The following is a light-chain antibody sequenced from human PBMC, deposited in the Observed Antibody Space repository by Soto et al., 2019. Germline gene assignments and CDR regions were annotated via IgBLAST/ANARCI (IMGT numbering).Light chain of an antibody. CDR2: DVS. CDR3: CSYAGRYTYV. V-gene: IGLV2-11*01. Sequence: QSALTQPRSVSGSPGQSVTISCSGTSSDVGGYNYVSWYQQYPGKAPKLMIYDVSKRPSGVPDRFSGSKSGNTASLIISGLQAEDEADYYCCSYAGRYTYVFGTGTKVTVL. CDR1: SSDVGGYNY. J-gene: IGLJ1*01.